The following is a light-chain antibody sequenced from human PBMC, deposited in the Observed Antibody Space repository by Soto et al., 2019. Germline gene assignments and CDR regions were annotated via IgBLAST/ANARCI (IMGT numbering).Light chain of an antibody. J-gene: IGKJ5*01. CDR3: QQRNVWPPIT. CDR1: QSIHTS. Sequence: VLTQSPATLSLSPCERATLSCRASQSIHTSLAWYQQKPGQPPRLVVYDSTLRANGVPDRFGGSRSGTEFTLTINILEPEDFAVYYCQQRNVWPPITFGQGTRLEIK. V-gene: IGKV3-11*01. CDR2: DST.